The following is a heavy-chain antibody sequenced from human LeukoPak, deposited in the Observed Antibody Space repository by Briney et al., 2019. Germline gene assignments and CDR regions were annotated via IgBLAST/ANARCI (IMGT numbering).Heavy chain of an antibody. D-gene: IGHD3/OR15-3a*01. CDR2: INQDGSEK. V-gene: IGHV3-7*01. CDR1: GFTSSTYW. Sequence: ETGGSLRLSCTASGFTSSTYWMSWVRQAPGKGLEWVANINQDGSEKYHVDSVKGRFTISRDNAKNSLYLQMNSLRAEDTALYYCARDVRADFWTGYPNHAFDIWGQGTMVTVSS. CDR3: ARDVRADFWTGYPNHAFDI. J-gene: IGHJ3*02.